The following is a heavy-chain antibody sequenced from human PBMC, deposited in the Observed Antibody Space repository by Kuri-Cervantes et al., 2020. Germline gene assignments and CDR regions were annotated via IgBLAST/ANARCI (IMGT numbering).Heavy chain of an antibody. V-gene: IGHV3-11*04. D-gene: IGHD6-13*01. CDR3: AGSSWSHDAFDI. J-gene: IGHJ3*02. CDR2: ISNTGGTI. Sequence: GGSLRLSCAASGFTFSDYYMSWIRQAPGKGLEWVSYISNTGGTIYYADSVKGRFTISRDNAKNSLHLQMNSLRAEDTAVYYCAGSSWSHDAFDIWGQGTMVTVSS. CDR1: GFTFSDYY.